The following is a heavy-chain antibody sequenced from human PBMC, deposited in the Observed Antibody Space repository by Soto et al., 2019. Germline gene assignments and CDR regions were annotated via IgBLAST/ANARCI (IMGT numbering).Heavy chain of an antibody. CDR1: GGTFSSYA. CDR2: IIPIFGTA. D-gene: IGHD3-22*01. CDR3: ARSVSSGYPWVPDY. V-gene: IGHV1-69*13. Sequence: SVKVSCTASGGTFSSYAISWVRQAPGQGLEWMGGIIPIFGTANYAQKFQGRVTITADESTSTAYMELSSLRSEDTAVYYCARSVSSGYPWVPDYWGQGTLVTVSS. J-gene: IGHJ4*02.